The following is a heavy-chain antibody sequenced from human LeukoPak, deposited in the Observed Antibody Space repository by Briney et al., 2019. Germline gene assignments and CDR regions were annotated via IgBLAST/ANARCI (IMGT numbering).Heavy chain of an antibody. D-gene: IGHD6-6*01. CDR3: ARESYSSSSGIDY. CDR2: IKQDGSEK. J-gene: IGHJ4*02. V-gene: IGHV3-7*01. CDR1: EFTFSSYW. Sequence: GGSLRLSCAASEFTFSSYWMSWVRQAPGKGLEWVANIKQDGSEKYYVDSVKGRFTISRDNAKNSLYLQMNSLRAEDTAVYYCARESYSSSSGIDYWGQGTLVTVSS.